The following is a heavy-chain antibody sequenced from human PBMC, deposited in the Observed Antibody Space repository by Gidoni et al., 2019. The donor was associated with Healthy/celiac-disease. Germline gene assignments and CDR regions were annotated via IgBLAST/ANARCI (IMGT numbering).Heavy chain of an antibody. V-gene: IGHV3-48*01. D-gene: IGHD3-22*01. CDR2: ISSSSSTI. CDR3: ARDRAPTYYYDSSGYSPDAFDI. J-gene: IGHJ3*02. Sequence: EVQLVESGGGLVQPGGSLRLSCAASGFTFSSYSMNWVRQAPGKGLEWVSYISSSSSTIYYADSVKGRFTISRDNAKNSLYLQMNILRAEDTAVYYCARDRAPTYYYDSSGYSPDAFDIWGQGTMVTVSS. CDR1: GFTFSSYS.